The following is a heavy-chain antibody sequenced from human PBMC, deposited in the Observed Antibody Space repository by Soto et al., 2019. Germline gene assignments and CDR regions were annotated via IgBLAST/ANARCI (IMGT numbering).Heavy chain of an antibody. D-gene: IGHD1-26*01. CDR2: SKNKAASYTT. V-gene: IGHV3-72*01. J-gene: IGHJ6*02. CDR3: FKSVGATGMDV. CDR1: GFTFSDHY. Sequence: GGSLRLSCAASGFTFSDHYMDWVRQAPGKGLEWVGRSKNKAASYTTEYAASVKGRFTILRDDSKSSLYLQMNSLKTEDTAVYYCFKSVGATGMDVWGQGTTVTVSS.